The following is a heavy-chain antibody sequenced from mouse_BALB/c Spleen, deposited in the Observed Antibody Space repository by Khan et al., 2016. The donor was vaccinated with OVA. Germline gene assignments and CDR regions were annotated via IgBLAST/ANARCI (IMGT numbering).Heavy chain of an antibody. CDR2: INTYTGEP. V-gene: IGHV9-3-1*01. CDR1: GYTFTNYG. Sequence: QIQLVQSGPELKKPGETVKISCKASGYTFTNYGMNWVKQAPGKGLKWMGWINTYTGEPTYADDFKGRFAFSLETSASTAYLQINNLKNEDTATYVCASGVYWYFDVWGAGTTVTVSS. J-gene: IGHJ1*01. CDR3: ASGVYWYFDV.